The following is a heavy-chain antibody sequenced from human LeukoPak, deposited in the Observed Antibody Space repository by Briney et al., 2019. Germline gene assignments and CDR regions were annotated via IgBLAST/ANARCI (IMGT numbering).Heavy chain of an antibody. V-gene: IGHV1-69*05. J-gene: IGHJ6*02. Sequence: SVTVSCTASGGTFSSYAISWVRQAPGQGLEWMGGIIPIFGTANYAQKFQGRVTMTRDTSTSTVYMELSSLRSEDTAVYYCARLERVGASYYYYYYGMDVWGQGTTVTVSS. CDR1: GGTFSSYA. CDR2: IIPIFGTA. CDR3: ARLERVGASYYYYYYGMDV. D-gene: IGHD1-26*01.